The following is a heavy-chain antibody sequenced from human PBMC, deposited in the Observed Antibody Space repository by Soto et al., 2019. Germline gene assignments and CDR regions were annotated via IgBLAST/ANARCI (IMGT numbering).Heavy chain of an antibody. Sequence: PSETLSLTCTVSGGSISSGGYYWSWVRQHPGKGLEWIGYIYYSGSTYYNPSLKSRVTISVDTSKNQFSLKLSSVTAADTAVYYCARGWSTLGFDYWGQGTLVTVS. D-gene: IGHD2-15*01. V-gene: IGHV4-31*03. CDR1: GGSISSGGYY. J-gene: IGHJ4*02. CDR3: ARGWSTLGFDY. CDR2: IYYSGST.